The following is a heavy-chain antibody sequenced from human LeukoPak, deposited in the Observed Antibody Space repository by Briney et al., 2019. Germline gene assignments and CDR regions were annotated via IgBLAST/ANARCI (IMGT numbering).Heavy chain of an antibody. V-gene: IGHV4-59*01. CDR1: GGSISIYY. D-gene: IGHD4-17*01. J-gene: IGHJ4*02. CDR2: IYYSGST. Sequence: SETLSLTCTVSGGSISIYYWSWIRQPPGKGLEWIGYIYYSGSTTYNPSLKSRVTISVDTSKNQFSLKLTSVTAADTAVYYCARGGDYGDLRYFDYWGQGTLVTVSS. CDR3: ARGGDYGDLRYFDY.